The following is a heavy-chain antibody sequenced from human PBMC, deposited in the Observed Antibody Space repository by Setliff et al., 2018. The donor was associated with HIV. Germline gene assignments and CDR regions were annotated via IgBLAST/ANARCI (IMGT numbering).Heavy chain of an antibody. CDR2: INDDGNKK. D-gene: IGHD2-8*01. J-gene: IGHJ5*02. Sequence: GGSLRLSCAASGFAFSGFWMSWARQAPGKGLEWVANINDDGNKKWYVGSARGRFTISRDNAKNSLFLQMNSLRVDDTAVYYCAALSVRTNPVYGVISTRFDPWGQGSLVTVSS. CDR1: GFAFSGFW. V-gene: IGHV3-7*03. CDR3: AALSVRTNPVYGVISTRFDP.